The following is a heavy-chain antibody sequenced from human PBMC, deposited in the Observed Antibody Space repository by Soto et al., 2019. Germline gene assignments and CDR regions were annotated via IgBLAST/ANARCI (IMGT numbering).Heavy chain of an antibody. Sequence: EVQLLESGGGLVQPGGSLRLSCAASGFTFSSYAMSWVRQAPGKGLEWVSAISGSGGSTYYADSVKGRSTISRHNSKNTLYLQMNSLRAEDTSLYYCATHGWELQPGFDDYWGQGTLVTVSS. CDR2: ISGSGGST. CDR3: ATHGWELQPGFDDY. CDR1: GFTFSSYA. V-gene: IGHV3-23*01. D-gene: IGHD1-26*01. J-gene: IGHJ4*02.